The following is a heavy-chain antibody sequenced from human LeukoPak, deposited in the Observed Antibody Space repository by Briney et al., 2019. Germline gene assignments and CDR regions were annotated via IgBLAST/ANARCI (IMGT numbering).Heavy chain of an antibody. Sequence: QTGGSLRLSCAASGFTFSSYAMHWVRQAPGKGLEWVAVISYDGSNKYYADSVKGRFTISRDNSKNTLYLQMNSLRVEDTAVYYCARARGHAHFDYWGQGTLVTVSS. V-gene: IGHV3-30-3*01. D-gene: IGHD2-15*01. CDR2: ISYDGSNK. CDR1: GFTFSSYA. J-gene: IGHJ4*02. CDR3: ARARGHAHFDY.